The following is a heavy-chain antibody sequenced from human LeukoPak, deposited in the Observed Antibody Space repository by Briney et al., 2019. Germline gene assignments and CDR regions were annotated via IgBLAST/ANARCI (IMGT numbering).Heavy chain of an antibody. V-gene: IGHV1-69*05. Sequence: GSSVEVSCKASGGTFSSYAISWLRQAPGQGLEWMGGIIPIFGTANYAQRFQGRVTITTDESTSTAYMELSSLRSEDTAVYYCASAYYYDSSGYYQLRFFDYWGQGTLVTVSS. CDR3: ASAYYYDSSGYYQLRFFDY. D-gene: IGHD3-22*01. CDR2: IIPIFGTA. J-gene: IGHJ4*02. CDR1: GGTFSSYA.